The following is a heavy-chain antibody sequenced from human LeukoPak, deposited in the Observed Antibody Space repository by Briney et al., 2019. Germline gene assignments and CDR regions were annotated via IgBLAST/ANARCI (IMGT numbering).Heavy chain of an antibody. V-gene: IGHV4-61*02. CDR2: IYTSGST. Sequence: PSQTLSLTRTVPGGSIRSGSYYWGWTRQPAGKGLEWIVRIYTSGSTNYNPSLKSRVTISVDMSKNQFSLKLSSVTAADTAVYYCARAPRAENWFDPWGQGTLVTVSS. CDR1: GGSIRSGSYY. D-gene: IGHD6-6*01. CDR3: ARAPRAENWFDP. J-gene: IGHJ5*02.